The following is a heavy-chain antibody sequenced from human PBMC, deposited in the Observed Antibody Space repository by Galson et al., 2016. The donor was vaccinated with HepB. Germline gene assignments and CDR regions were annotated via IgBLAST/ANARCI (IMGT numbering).Heavy chain of an antibody. D-gene: IGHD4-23*01. CDR1: GDSVSSNSAA. Sequence: CAISGDSVSSNSAAWNWIRQSPSRGLEWLGRTYYRSKWYNDYAVSVKSRITINPDTSKNQFSLQLNSVTHEDTAVYYCARTNSETYGGGNFGYWGQGTLVTLSS. V-gene: IGHV6-1*01. J-gene: IGHJ4*01. CDR2: TYYRSKWYN. CDR3: ARTNSETYGGGNFGY.